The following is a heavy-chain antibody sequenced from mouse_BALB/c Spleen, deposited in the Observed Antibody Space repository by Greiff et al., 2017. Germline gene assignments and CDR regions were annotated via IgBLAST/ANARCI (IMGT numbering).Heavy chain of an antibody. CDR2: IFPGTGTT. CDR1: GYTFTSYW. D-gene: IGHD1-1*01. V-gene: IGHV1S132*01. CDR3: ARKGGYGSSFDY. Sequence: VQLQQSGAELVKPGASVKLSCKTSGYTFTSYWIQWVKQRPGQGLGWIGEIFPGTGTTYYNEKFKGKATLTIDTSSSTAYMQLSSLTSEDSAVYFCARKGGYGSSFDYWGQGTTLTVSS. J-gene: IGHJ2*01.